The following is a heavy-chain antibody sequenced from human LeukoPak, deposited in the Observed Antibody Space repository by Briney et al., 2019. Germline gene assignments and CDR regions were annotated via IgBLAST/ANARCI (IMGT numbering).Heavy chain of an antibody. CDR2: IYHSGST. J-gene: IGHJ3*02. CDR1: GGSISSGGYS. CDR3: ARERITMVRGGRGAFDI. Sequence: PSETLTLTCAVSGGSISSGGYSWSWIRQPPGKGLEWIGYIYHSGSTYYNPSLKSRVTISVDRSQNQFSLKLSSVTAADTAVYYCARERITMVRGGRGAFDIWGQGTMDTVSS. V-gene: IGHV4-30-2*01. D-gene: IGHD3-10*01.